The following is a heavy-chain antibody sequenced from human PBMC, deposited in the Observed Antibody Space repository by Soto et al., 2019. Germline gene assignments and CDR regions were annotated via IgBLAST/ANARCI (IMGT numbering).Heavy chain of an antibody. V-gene: IGHV4-39*01. CDR3: ARYCSSTSCRVTGSNWFDP. CDR2: IYYSGST. J-gene: IGHJ5*02. Sequence: PSETLSLTCTVSGGSISGSSYYWGWIRQPPGKGLEWIGSIYYSGSTYYNPSLKSRVTISVDTSKNQFSLKLSSVTAADTAVYYCARYCSSTSCRVTGSNWFDPWGQGTLVTVSS. D-gene: IGHD2-2*01. CDR1: GGSISGSSYY.